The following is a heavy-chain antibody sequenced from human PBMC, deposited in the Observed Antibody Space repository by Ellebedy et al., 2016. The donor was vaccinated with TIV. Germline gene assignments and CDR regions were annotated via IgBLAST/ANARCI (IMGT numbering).Heavy chain of an antibody. V-gene: IGHV3-21*01. J-gene: IGHJ6*02. D-gene: IGHD1-26*01. CDR1: GFTFSSYS. CDR2: ISSSSSYI. CDR3: ARDFGELPYYYYYGMDV. Sequence: PGGSLRLSCVASGFTFSSYSMNWVRQAPGKGLEWVSSISSSSSYIYYADSVKGRFTISRDNAKNSLYLQMNSLRAEDTAVYYCARDFGELPYYYYYGMDVWGQGTTVTVSS.